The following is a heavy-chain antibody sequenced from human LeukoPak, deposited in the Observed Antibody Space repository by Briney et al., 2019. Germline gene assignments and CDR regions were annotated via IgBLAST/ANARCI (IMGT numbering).Heavy chain of an antibody. CDR3: AKGGDFDWLFLFDY. CDR1: GFTFSSYA. D-gene: IGHD3-9*01. CDR2: ISGSGGST. V-gene: IGHV3-23*01. Sequence: PGGSLRLSCAASGFTFSSYAMSWVRQAPGKGLEWVSAISGSGGSTYYADSVKGRFTISRDNSKNTLYLQMNSLRAGDTAVYYCAKGGDFDWLFLFDYWGQGTLVTVSS. J-gene: IGHJ4*02.